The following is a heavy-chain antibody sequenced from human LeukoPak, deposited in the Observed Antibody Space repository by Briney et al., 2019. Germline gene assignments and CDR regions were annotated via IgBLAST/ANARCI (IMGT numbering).Heavy chain of an antibody. D-gene: IGHD6-25*01. CDR2: IIPIRGIA. Sequence: ASVKVSCTASGGTFSSYTISWVRQAPGQGLEWMGRIIPIRGIANYAQKFQGRVTITADKSTSTAYMELSSLRSEDTAVYYCARDLGSYYGMDVWGQGTTVTVSS. CDR1: GGTFSSYT. J-gene: IGHJ6*02. V-gene: IGHV1-69*04. CDR3: ARDLGSYYGMDV.